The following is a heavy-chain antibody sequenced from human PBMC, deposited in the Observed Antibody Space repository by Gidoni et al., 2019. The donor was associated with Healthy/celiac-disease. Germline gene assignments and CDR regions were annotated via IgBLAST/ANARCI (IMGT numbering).Heavy chain of an antibody. CDR3: AKRQIEPPTHRYYFDY. V-gene: IGHV3-23*04. J-gene: IGHJ4*02. CDR1: GSTFSCYA. CDR2: ISGSGGST. Sequence: VQLVDLGGGLVQLAGPLSVSCHPHGSTFSCYAITWVRQAPGKGVGWVSAISGSGGSTYYADSVKGPFNMSIDNSKNTLYLQINSLKAEDTAVYYCAKRQIEPPTHRYYFDYWGQGTLVTVSS.